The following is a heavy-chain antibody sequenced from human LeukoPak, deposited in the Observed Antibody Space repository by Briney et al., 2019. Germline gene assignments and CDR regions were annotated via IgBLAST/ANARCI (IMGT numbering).Heavy chain of an antibody. CDR3: ARHPIYCSGGTCFSSNYFDY. Sequence: GESLKISCKGSGYSFTNYWIAWVRQMPGKGLEWMGIIYPDDSDTKYSPSFQGQVTISADKSISTAYLQWNSLEASDTATYYCARHPIYCSGGTCFSSNYFDYWGQGTLVTVSS. CDR2: IYPDDSDT. CDR1: GYSFTNYW. V-gene: IGHV5-51*01. J-gene: IGHJ4*02. D-gene: IGHD2-15*01.